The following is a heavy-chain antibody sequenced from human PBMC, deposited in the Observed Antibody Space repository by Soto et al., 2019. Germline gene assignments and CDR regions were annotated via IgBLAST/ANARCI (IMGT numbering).Heavy chain of an antibody. J-gene: IGHJ4*02. CDR1: GGSFSGYY. CDR2: INHSGST. V-gene: IGHV4-34*01. CDR3: ASGRDYDILTGYYQDRDY. D-gene: IGHD3-9*01. Sequence: SETLSLTCAVYGGSFSGYYWCWIRQPPGKGLEWIGEINHSGSTNYNPSLKSRVTISVDTSKNQFSLKLSSVTAADTAVYYCASGRDYDILTGYYQDRDYWGQGTLVTVSS.